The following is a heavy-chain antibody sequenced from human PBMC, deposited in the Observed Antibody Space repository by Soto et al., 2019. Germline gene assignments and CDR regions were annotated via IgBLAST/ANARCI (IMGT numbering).Heavy chain of an antibody. CDR2: ISAGNGNT. Sequence: ASVKVSCTASGYTFTGYAMHWVRQAPGQRLEWMGWISAGNGNTKYSQKFQGRVTITRDTSASTAYMELSSLRSEDTAVYYCARAVAVPADFDYWGQGTLVTVSS. V-gene: IGHV1-3*01. CDR3: ARAVAVPADFDY. D-gene: IGHD6-19*01. J-gene: IGHJ4*02. CDR1: GYTFTGYA.